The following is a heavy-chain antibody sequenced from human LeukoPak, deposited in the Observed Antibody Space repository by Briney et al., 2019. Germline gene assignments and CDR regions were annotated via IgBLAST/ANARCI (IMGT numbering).Heavy chain of an antibody. J-gene: IGHJ6*03. Sequence: SVKVSCKASGGTFSSYAIGWVRQAPGRGLEWMGGIIPIFGTANYAQKFQGRVTITTDESTSTAYMELSSLRSEDTAVYYCARGQRWLQLPRYFYYMDVWGKGTTVTVSS. CDR2: IIPIFGTA. D-gene: IGHD5-24*01. V-gene: IGHV1-69*05. CDR1: GGTFSSYA. CDR3: ARGQRWLQLPRYFYYMDV.